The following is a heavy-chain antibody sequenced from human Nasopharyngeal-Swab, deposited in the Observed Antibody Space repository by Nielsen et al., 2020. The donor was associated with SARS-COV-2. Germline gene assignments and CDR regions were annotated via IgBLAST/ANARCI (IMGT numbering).Heavy chain of an antibody. D-gene: IGHD3-10*01. Sequence: WVRQAPGQGLEWMGGFDPEDGETIYAQKFQGRVTMTEDTSTDTAYMELSSPRSEDTAVYYCATIEISGKGAYYYYMDVWGKGTTVTVSS. CDR2: FDPEDGET. V-gene: IGHV1-24*01. J-gene: IGHJ6*03. CDR3: ATIEISGKGAYYYYMDV.